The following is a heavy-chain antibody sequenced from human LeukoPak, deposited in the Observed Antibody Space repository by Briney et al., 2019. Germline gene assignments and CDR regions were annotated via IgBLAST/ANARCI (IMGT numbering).Heavy chain of an antibody. CDR3: AKDHYDFWSGYRLYYYYYMDV. Sequence: PGGSLRLSCAESGYTFSSYGMHWVRQAPGKGLEWVAFIRYDGSNKYYADSVKGRFTISRDNSKNTLYLQMNSLRAEDTAVYYCAKDHYDFWSGYRLYYYYYMDVWGKGTTVTVSS. CDR1: GYTFSSYG. V-gene: IGHV3-30*02. CDR2: IRYDGSNK. J-gene: IGHJ6*03. D-gene: IGHD3-3*01.